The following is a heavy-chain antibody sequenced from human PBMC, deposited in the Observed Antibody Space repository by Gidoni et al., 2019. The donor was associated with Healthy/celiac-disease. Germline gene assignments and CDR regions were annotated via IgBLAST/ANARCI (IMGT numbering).Heavy chain of an antibody. CDR1: GFTFNNYT. CDR2: INWDGTIT. CDR3: AKDISSGWYAQGAPDY. V-gene: IGHV3-43*01. D-gene: IGHD6-19*01. Sequence: EVQLVESGGVVVQPGGSLRLSCAASGFTFNNYTFHWVRQVPGRGLEWVFLINWDGTITYYADSVKGRFTISSDNSRNSLFLEMNSLRIEDSALYYCAKDISSGWYAQGAPDYWGQGTLVTVSS. J-gene: IGHJ4*02.